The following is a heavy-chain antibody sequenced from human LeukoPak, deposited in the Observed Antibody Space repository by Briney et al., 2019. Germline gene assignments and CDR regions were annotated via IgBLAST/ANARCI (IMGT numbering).Heavy chain of an antibody. V-gene: IGHV1-69*05. J-gene: IGHJ5*02. Sequence: GASVKVSCKASGGTFSSYTISWVRQAPGQGLEWMGGIIPIFGTANYAQKFQGRVTITTDESTSTAYMELSSLRSEDTAVYYCARGPPGLRDYYDSSGYYYGWFDPWGQGTLVTVSS. CDR3: ARGPPGLRDYYDSSGYYYGWFDP. CDR1: GGTFSSYT. CDR2: IIPIFGTA. D-gene: IGHD3-22*01.